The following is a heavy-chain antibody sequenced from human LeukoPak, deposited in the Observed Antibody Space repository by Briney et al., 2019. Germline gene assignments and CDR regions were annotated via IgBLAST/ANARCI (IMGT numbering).Heavy chain of an antibody. V-gene: IGHV3-23*01. J-gene: IGHJ4*02. Sequence: PGGSLRLSCAASGFTFSSYWMSWVRQAPGKGLEWVSAISGSGGSTYYADSVKGRFTISRDNSKNTLYLQMNSLRAEDTAVYYCAKDWTYYYDSSGYYGYWGQGTLVTVSS. CDR3: AKDWTYYYDSSGYYGY. CDR1: GFTFSSYW. D-gene: IGHD3-22*01. CDR2: ISGSGGST.